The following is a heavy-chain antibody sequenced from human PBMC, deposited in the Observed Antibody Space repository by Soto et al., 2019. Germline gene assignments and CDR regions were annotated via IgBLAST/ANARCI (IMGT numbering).Heavy chain of an antibody. CDR2: ISAYNGNT. CDR3: AREGAGATLYYYGMDV. D-gene: IGHD1-26*01. J-gene: IGHJ6*02. CDR1: GYTFTSYG. V-gene: IGHV1-18*01. Sequence: ASVKVSCKASGYTFTSYGISWVRQAPGQGLEWMGWISAYNGNTNYAQKLQGRVTMTTDTSTSTAYMELRSLRSDDTAVYYCAREGAGATLYYYGMDVWGQGTTVTVSS.